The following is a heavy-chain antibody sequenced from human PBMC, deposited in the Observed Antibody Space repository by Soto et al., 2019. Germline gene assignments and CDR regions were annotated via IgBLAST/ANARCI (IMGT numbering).Heavy chain of an antibody. CDR2: IYHSGST. CDR3: ARDQVGGDYDYVWGSYRAYYYYGMDV. CDR1: GGSVSGGDYY. V-gene: IGHV4-61*08. Sequence: SETLSLTCTVSGGSVSGGDYYWSWIRQPPGKGLEWIGYIYHSGSTNYNPSLKSRVTISEDTSKNQVSLKLRSVTAADTAIYYCARDQVGGDYDYVWGSYRAYYYYGMDVWGQGTTVTVSS. D-gene: IGHD3-16*02. J-gene: IGHJ6*02.